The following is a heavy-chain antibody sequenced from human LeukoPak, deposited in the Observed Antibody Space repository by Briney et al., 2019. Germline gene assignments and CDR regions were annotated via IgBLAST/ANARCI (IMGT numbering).Heavy chain of an antibody. CDR1: GFTFSSYE. CDR2: ISSSGSTI. Sequence: GGSLRLSCAASGFTFSSYEMNWVRQAPGKGLEWVSYISSSGSTIYYADSVKGRFTISRDNAKNSLYLQMNSLRAEDTAVYYCARDRTTTRPDAFDIWGQGTMVTVSS. D-gene: IGHD4-17*01. J-gene: IGHJ3*02. V-gene: IGHV3-48*03. CDR3: ARDRTTTRPDAFDI.